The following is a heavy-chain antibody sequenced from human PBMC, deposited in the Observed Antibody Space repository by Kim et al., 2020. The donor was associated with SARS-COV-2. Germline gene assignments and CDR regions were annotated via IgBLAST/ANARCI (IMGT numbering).Heavy chain of an antibody. D-gene: IGHD2-2*01. Sequence: GGSLRLSCAASGFTFSSYEMNWVRQAPGKGLEWVSYISSSGSTIYYADSVKGRFTISRDNAKNSLYLQMNSLRAEDTAVYYCEGYCSSTSCYATHYFGMDVWGQGTTVTVSS. CDR1: GFTFSSYE. CDR2: ISSSGSTI. CDR3: EGYCSSTSCYATHYFGMDV. J-gene: IGHJ6*02. V-gene: IGHV3-48*03.